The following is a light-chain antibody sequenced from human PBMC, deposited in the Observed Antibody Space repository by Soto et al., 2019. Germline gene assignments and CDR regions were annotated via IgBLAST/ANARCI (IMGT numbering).Light chain of an antibody. CDR1: SSDVGGYNY. V-gene: IGLV2-14*01. CDR2: DVS. Sequence: QSALTQPASASGSPGQSITISCTGTSSDVGGYNYVSWYQQHPGKAPKLMIYDVSNRPSGVSNRFSGSKSGNTASLTIFGLQAEDEADYYCSSYTSSSTLVVFGGGTKLTVL. J-gene: IGLJ2*01. CDR3: SSYTSSSTLVV.